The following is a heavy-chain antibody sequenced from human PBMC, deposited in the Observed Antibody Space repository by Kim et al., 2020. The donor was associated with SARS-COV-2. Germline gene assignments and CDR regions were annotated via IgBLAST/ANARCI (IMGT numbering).Heavy chain of an antibody. V-gene: IGHV3-48*01. Sequence: GGSLRLSCVAFGFTFSDYRRNWVRQAPGKGLEWLSFISNDDGCIYYADSVRGRFTVSLDDAKNSLYLQMNSLTVDDTAVYYFVRDGRPVICYPALDSWV. J-gene: IGHJ5*01. D-gene: IGHD2-15*01. CDR2: ISNDDGCI. CDR1: GFTFSDYR. CDR3: VRDGRPVICYPALDS.